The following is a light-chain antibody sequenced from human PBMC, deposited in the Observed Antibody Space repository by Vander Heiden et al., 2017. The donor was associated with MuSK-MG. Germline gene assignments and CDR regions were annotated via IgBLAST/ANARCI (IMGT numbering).Light chain of an antibody. CDR3: SSYTSSSTLG. Sequence: QSALTQPASVSGSPGQSITISCTGTSSDVGGYNYVSWYQQHPGKAPKLMIYDVSNRPSGVSNRFSGSKSGNTASLTISGLQAEYEADYYCSSYTSSSTLGFGGGTKLTVL. V-gene: IGLV2-14*01. CDR1: SSDVGGYNY. CDR2: DVS. J-gene: IGLJ2*01.